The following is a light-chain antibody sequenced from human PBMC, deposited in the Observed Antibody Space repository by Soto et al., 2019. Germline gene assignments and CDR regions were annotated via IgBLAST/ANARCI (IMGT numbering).Light chain of an antibody. Sequence: QSVLTQPASVSGSPGQSITISCTGTSSDVGSYDLVSWYQQHPGKAPKLMIYEVSKRPSGVSHRFSASKSGNTASLTISGLQGEDEADYFCCSYAGSSTVVFGGGTKVTVL. J-gene: IGLJ2*01. V-gene: IGLV2-23*02. CDR2: EVS. CDR3: CSYAGSSTVV. CDR1: SSDVGSYDL.